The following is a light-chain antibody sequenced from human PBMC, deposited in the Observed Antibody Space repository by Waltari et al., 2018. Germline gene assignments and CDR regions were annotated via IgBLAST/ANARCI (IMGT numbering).Light chain of an antibody. CDR1: ETVNSD. J-gene: IGKJ1*01. CDR2: GAT. Sequence: EIQMTQSPSSLSASIGDRVIITCRASETVNSDLNWFQQKAGKAPSLLIYGATTLESGVPSRFSGSGSGTEFTLTISSLQPEDFATYFCQQSHRSPWTFGQGTQVDI. CDR3: QQSHRSPWT. V-gene: IGKV1-39*01.